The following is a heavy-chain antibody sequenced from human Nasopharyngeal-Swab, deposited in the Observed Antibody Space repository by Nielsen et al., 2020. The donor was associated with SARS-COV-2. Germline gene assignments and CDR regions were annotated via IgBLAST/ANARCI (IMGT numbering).Heavy chain of an antibody. D-gene: IGHD1-7*01. J-gene: IGHJ3*02. V-gene: IGHV4-31*02. CDR2: IYYSGST. CDR1: GGSISSGGYY. Sequence: SCTVSGGSISSGGYYWSWIRQHPGKGLEWIGYIYYSGSTYYNPSLKSRVTISVDTSKNQFSLKLSSVTAADTAVYYCARRPAELAYNWNYGVAFDIWGQGTMVTVSS. CDR3: ARRPAELAYNWNYGVAFDI.